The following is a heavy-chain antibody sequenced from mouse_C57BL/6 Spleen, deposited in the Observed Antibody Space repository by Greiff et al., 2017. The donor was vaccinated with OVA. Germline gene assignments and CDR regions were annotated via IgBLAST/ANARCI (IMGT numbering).Heavy chain of an antibody. J-gene: IGHJ1*03. CDR2: INPSTGGT. Sequence: LVESGPELVKPGASVKISCKASGYSFTGYYMNWVKQSPEKSLEWIGEINPSTGGTTYNQKFKAKATLTVDKSSSTAYMQLKSLTSEDSAVYYCARRYGSSYWYFDVWGTGTTVTVSS. D-gene: IGHD1-1*01. V-gene: IGHV1-42*01. CDR3: ARRYGSSYWYFDV. CDR1: GYSFTGYY.